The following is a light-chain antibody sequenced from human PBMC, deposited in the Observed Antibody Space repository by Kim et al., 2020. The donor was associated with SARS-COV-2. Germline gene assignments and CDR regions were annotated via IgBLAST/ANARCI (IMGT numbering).Light chain of an antibody. V-gene: IGLV1-47*01. CDR3: AAWDDSLSGVV. CDR1: SSNIGSNY. CDR2: WNN. Sequence: GQRVTISCSGSSSNIGSNYVYWYQQLLGTAPKLLFRWNNQRPSGVPDRFSGSKSGTSASLAISGLRSEDEADYYCAAWDDSLSGVVFGGGTQLTVL. J-gene: IGLJ2*01.